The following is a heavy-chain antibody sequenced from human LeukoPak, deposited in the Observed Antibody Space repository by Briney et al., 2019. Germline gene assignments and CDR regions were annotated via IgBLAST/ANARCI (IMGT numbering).Heavy chain of an antibody. D-gene: IGHD3-10*01. CDR1: GYTFTSYD. J-gene: IGHJ4*02. CDR3: ARTRRVITTMVRGVMGY. Sequence: ASVKVSCKASGYTFTSYDINWVRQATGQGLEWMGWMNPNSGNTGYAQKFQGRVTMTRNTSISTAHMELSSLRSEDTAVYYCARTRRVITTMVRGVMGYWGQGTLVTVSS. V-gene: IGHV1-8*01. CDR2: MNPNSGNT.